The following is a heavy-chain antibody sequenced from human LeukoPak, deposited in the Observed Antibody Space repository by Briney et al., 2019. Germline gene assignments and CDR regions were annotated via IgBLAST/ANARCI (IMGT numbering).Heavy chain of an antibody. CDR3: ARDPPGSKPGLTAG. V-gene: IGHV4-34*01. J-gene: IGHJ4*02. CDR1: GASISDYY. Sequence: SETLSLTCTVYGASISDYYWNWIRQPPGKGLEWIGEINHSGSTNYNPSLKSRVTISVDTSKNQFSLKLSSVTAADTAVYYCARDPPGSKPGLTAGWGQGTLVTVSS. D-gene: IGHD3/OR15-3a*01. CDR2: INHSGST.